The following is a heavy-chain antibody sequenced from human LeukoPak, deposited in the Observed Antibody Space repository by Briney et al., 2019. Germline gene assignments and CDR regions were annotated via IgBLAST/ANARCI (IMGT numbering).Heavy chain of an antibody. CDR3: ARDRVGYSYGSFVY. J-gene: IGHJ4*02. Sequence: SETLSLTCTVSGGSISSYYWSWIRQPPGEGLEWIGYIYYSGSTNYNPSLKSRVTMSVDTSKNQFSLKLSSVTAADTAVYYCARDRVGYSYGSFVYWGQGTLVTVSS. V-gene: IGHV4-59*01. CDR2: IYYSGST. CDR1: GGSISSYY. D-gene: IGHD5-18*01.